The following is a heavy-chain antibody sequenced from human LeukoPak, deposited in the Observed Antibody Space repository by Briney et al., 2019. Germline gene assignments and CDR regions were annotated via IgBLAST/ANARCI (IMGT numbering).Heavy chain of an antibody. CDR2: IYTSGST. Sequence: SETLSLTCTVSGGSISSSSYYWGWIRQPAGKGLEWIGRIYTSGSTNYNPSLKSRVTMSVDTSKNQFSLKLTSVTAADTAVYYCARDLSHSGWYQEGYWGQGTLVTVSS. CDR3: ARDLSHSGWYQEGY. CDR1: GGSISSSSYY. D-gene: IGHD6-19*01. J-gene: IGHJ4*02. V-gene: IGHV4-61*02.